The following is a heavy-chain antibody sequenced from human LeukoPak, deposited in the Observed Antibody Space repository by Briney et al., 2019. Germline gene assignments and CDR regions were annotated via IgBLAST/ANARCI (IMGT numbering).Heavy chain of an antibody. V-gene: IGHV3-73*01. CDR1: GFTFSGSA. CDR2: IDKKDKGYATAT. J-gene: IGHJ5*02. D-gene: IGHD1-26*01. CDR3: TRDSGTYNWFDP. Sequence: GGSLRLSCAASGFTFSGSAIHWVRQSSGKGLEWVGQIDKKDKGYATATAYAASVKGRFTISRDDSINTAYLQMKSLKTEDTALYCCTRDSGTYNWFDPWGQGTLVTVSS.